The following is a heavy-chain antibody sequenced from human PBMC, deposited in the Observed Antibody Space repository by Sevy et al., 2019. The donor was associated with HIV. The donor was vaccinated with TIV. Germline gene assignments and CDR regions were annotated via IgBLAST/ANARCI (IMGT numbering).Heavy chain of an antibody. Sequence: SETLSLTCTVSGVSISTHSWSWIRQPPGKGLEYIGYIYYNGNANYNPSFQSRVTLSGDTSMNQLSLKLTSVTAADTAVYYCARDMDNFYGMDVWGQGTTFTVSS. J-gene: IGHJ6*02. D-gene: IGHD3-10*01. CDR1: GVSISTHS. CDR2: IYYNGNA. CDR3: ARDMDNFYGMDV. V-gene: IGHV4-59*11.